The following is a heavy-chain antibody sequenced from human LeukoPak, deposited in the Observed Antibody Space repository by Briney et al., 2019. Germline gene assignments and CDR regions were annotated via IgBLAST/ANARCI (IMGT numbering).Heavy chain of an antibody. CDR1: GFTFSSYA. V-gene: IGHV3-23*01. CDR2: ISGSGGST. J-gene: IGHJ4*02. Sequence: GGSLRLSCAASGFTFSSYAMSWVRRAPGKGLEWVSAISGSGGSTYYADSVKGRFTISRDNSKNTLYLQMNSLRAEDTAVYYCAKDTVAYYYDSSGYSPFDYWGQGTLVTVSS. D-gene: IGHD3-22*01. CDR3: AKDTVAYYYDSSGYSPFDY.